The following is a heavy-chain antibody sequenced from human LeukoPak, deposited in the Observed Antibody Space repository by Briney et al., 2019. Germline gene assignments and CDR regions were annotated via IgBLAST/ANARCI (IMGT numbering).Heavy chain of an antibody. CDR3: ASSDPETYYYGSGGRIDY. D-gene: IGHD3-10*01. V-gene: IGHV4-34*01. Sequence: MTSETLSLTCAVYGGSLSGYYWSWIRQPPGKGLEWIGEINHSGSTNYNPSLKSRVTISVDTSKNQFSLKLSSVTAADTAVYYCASSDPETYYYGSGGRIDYWGQGTLVTVSS. CDR1: GGSLSGYY. J-gene: IGHJ4*02. CDR2: INHSGST.